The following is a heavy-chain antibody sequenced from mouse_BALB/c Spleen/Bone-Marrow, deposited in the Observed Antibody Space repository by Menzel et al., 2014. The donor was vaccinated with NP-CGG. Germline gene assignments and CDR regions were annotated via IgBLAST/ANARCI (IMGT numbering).Heavy chain of an antibody. CDR1: GYTFTSYW. J-gene: IGHJ1*01. CDR2: IYPSDSYT. V-gene: IGHV1-69*02. CDR3: TRPGGWYFDV. Sequence: QVQLQQSGAELVRPGASVKLSCKASGYTFTSYWINWVKQRPGQGLEWIGNIYPSDSYTNYNQKFKDKATLTVDKSSSTAYMQLSSPTSEDSAVYYCTRPGGWYFDVWDAGTTVTVSS.